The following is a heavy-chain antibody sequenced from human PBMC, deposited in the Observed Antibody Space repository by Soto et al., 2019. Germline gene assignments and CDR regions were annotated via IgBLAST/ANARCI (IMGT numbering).Heavy chain of an antibody. V-gene: IGHV4-59*01. CDR1: GGSISNYY. J-gene: IGHJ3*02. CDR2: VYYSGNT. D-gene: IGHD3-10*01. Sequence: SETLSLTCTLSGGSISNYYWTWIRQTPGKGLEWIGYVYYSGNTNYNPSLKSRVSISVDMSKNQFSLELSSVTAADTAMYYCAREVEKEVGGLGFYDAFDIWGPGTKVTVSS. CDR3: AREVEKEVGGLGFYDAFDI.